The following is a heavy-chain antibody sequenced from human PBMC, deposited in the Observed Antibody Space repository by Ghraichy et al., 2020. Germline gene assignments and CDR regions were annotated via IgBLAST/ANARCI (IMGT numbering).Heavy chain of an antibody. V-gene: IGHV3-7*01. Sequence: LSLTCAASGFIFSGYLMSWVRQAPGKGTEWVANIQKDGSEKYYVDSVKGRFTISRDNAKNSLYLQMNSLRAEDTAVYYCARDLGSGWYFDYWGQGTRVTVSS. J-gene: IGHJ4*02. CDR2: IQKDGSEK. CDR1: GFIFSGYL. CDR3: ARDLGSGWYFDY. D-gene: IGHD6-19*01.